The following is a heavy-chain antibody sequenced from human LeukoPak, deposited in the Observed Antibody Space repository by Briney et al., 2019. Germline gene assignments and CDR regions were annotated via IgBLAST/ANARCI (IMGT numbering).Heavy chain of an antibody. D-gene: IGHD5-24*01. V-gene: IGHV3-43*01. CDR2: ISWDGGST. Sequence: PGGSLRLSCAASGFTFDDYTMHWVRQAPGKGLEWVSLISWDGGSTYYADSVKGRFTISRDNSKNSLYLQMNSLRTEDTALYYCAKGLEMATRTLWSFDYWGQGTLVTVSS. CDR3: AKGLEMATRTLWSFDY. J-gene: IGHJ4*02. CDR1: GFTFDDYT.